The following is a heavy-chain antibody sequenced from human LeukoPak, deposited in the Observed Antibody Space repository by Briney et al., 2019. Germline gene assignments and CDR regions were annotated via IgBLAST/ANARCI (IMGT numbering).Heavy chain of an antibody. V-gene: IGHV4-34*01. CDR3: ATGPIDYYDSSRWFDP. J-gene: IGHJ5*02. CDR1: GGSLSGYY. CDR2: INHSGST. D-gene: IGHD3-22*01. Sequence: SETLSLTCAVYGGSLSGYYWSWIRQPPGKGLEWIGEINHSGSTNYNPSLKSRVTISVDTSKNQFSLKLSSVTAADTAVYYCATGPIDYYDSSRWFDPWGQGTLVTVSS.